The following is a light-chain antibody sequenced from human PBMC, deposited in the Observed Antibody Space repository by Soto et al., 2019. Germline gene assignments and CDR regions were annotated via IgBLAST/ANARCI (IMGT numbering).Light chain of an antibody. CDR3: QQYNSYPWT. CDR1: QRISSW. CDR2: DAS. Sequence: DIQMTQSPSTVPASVGDRVTITCRASQRISSWLAWYQQKPGKAPKVLIYDASSLESGVPSRFSGSGSGTEFTLTISSLQPDDLATFYCQQYNSYPWTFGQGTKVDIK. V-gene: IGKV1-5*01. J-gene: IGKJ1*01.